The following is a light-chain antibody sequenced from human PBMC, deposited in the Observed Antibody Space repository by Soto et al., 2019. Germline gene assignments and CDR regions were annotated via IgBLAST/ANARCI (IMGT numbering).Light chain of an antibody. CDR3: QQRHMWPIT. CDR2: GAS. J-gene: IGKJ5*01. CDR1: RNVGSK. V-gene: IGKV3-15*01. Sequence: EIVMTHSPATLSVSPWERAALSWRASRNVGSKLAWYMQKPGQSPRLLISGASTRAADFPARFSGSGSGTEFTLTISSLQSEDSAVYYCQQRHMWPITFGQGTRLEIK.